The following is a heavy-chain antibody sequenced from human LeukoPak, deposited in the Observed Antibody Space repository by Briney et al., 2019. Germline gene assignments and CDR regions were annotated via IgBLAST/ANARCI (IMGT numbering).Heavy chain of an antibody. V-gene: IGHV3-66*01. CDR3: ARDYDFWGNNWFDP. D-gene: IGHD3/OR15-3a*01. Sequence: GGSLRLSCAASGFTVTSNYMSWVRQAPGTGLEWVSVIYSGDNTYYADSVKGRFTISRDNSKNTLYLQMNSLRAEDTAVYYCARDYDFWGNNWFDPWGQGTLVTVSS. CDR1: GFTVTSNY. CDR2: IYSGDNT. J-gene: IGHJ5*02.